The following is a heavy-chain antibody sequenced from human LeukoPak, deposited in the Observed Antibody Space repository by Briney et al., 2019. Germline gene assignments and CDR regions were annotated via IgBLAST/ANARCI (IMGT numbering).Heavy chain of an antibody. D-gene: IGHD2-15*01. J-gene: IGHJ4*02. CDR2: INPNSGGT. Sequence: GASVKVSCKASGYTFTGYYMHWVRQAPGQGLEWMGWINPNSGGTNYAQKFQGRVTMTRDTSISTAYMELSRLRSDDTAVYYCARRACSGGSCYSYYFDYWGQGTLVTVSS. CDR1: GYTFTGYY. V-gene: IGHV1-2*02. CDR3: ARRACSGGSCYSYYFDY.